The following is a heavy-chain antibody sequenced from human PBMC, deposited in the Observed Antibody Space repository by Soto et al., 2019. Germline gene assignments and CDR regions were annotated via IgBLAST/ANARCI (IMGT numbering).Heavy chain of an antibody. CDR2: INHSGST. D-gene: IGHD6-13*01. CDR3: ARGLRYSGSSHYYYYYGMDV. Sequence: SETLSLTCAVYGGSFSGYYWSWIRQPPGKGLEWIGEINHSGSTNYNPSLKSRVTISVDTSKNQFSLKLSSVTAADTAVYYCARGLRYSGSSHYYYYYGMDVWGQGTTVTVSS. CDR1: GGSFSGYY. J-gene: IGHJ6*02. V-gene: IGHV4-34*01.